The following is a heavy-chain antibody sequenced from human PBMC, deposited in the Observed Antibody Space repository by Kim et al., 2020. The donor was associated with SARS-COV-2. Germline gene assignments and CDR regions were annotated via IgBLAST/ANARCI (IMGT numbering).Heavy chain of an antibody. CDR3: AREGAEGYFDWSNYYGMGV. CDR2: ISYEGSKK. V-gene: IGHV3-33*05. CDR1: GFMFNSYG. Sequence: GGSLRLSCAATGFMFNSYGMHWLRQAPGKGLEWVGVISYEGSKKYYGDSLKGRFTISRDNSKNTVYLQMNSLRAEDTAVYYCAREGAEGYFDWSNYYGMGVWGQRTPVTVSS. J-gene: IGHJ6*02. D-gene: IGHD3-9*01.